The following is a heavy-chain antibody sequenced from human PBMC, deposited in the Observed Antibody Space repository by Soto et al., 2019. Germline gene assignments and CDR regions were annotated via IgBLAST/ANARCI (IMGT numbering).Heavy chain of an antibody. D-gene: IGHD3-16*01. CDR3: ARDGDSPGGEFDY. CDR1: GFTVSSNY. CDR2: IYSGGST. Sequence: EVQLVESGGGLLQPGGSLRLSCAASGFTVSSNYMSWVRQAPGKGLEWVSVIYSGGSTYYADSVKGRFTISRDTSKNTLYSQMNTLSAEDTAVYYCARDGDSPGGEFDYWGQGTLVTVSS. J-gene: IGHJ4*02. V-gene: IGHV3-53*01.